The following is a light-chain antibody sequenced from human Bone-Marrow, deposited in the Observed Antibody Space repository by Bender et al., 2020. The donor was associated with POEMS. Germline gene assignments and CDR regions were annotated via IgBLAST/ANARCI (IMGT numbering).Light chain of an antibody. CDR2: EVI. CDR3: SSYTATGTL. V-gene: IGLV2-14*01. J-gene: IGLJ2*01. CDR1: NSDVGHYDS. Sequence: QSALTQPASVSGSPGQSITISCTGTNSDVGHYDSVSWYQQHPGKAPKLMIYEVIKRPSGVSDRFSASKSDNTATLTISGVQAEDEAHYYCSSYTATGTLFGGGTKLTVL.